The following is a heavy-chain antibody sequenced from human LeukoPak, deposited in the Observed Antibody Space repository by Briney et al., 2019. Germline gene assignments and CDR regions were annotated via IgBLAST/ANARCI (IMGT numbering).Heavy chain of an antibody. D-gene: IGHD6-19*01. CDR1: GYTFTSYD. CDR3: ARGQGCSRGWCGYYYYGMDV. CDR2: MNPNSGNT. V-gene: IGHV1-8*01. Sequence: GASVKVSCKASGYTFTSYDINWVRQATGQGLEWMGWMNPNSGNTGYAQKFQGRVTMTRNTSISTAYMELSSLRSEDTAVYYCARGQGCSRGWCGYYYYGMDVWGQGTTVTASS. J-gene: IGHJ6*02.